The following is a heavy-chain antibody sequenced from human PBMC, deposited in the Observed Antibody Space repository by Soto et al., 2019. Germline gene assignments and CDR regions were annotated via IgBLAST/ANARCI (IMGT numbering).Heavy chain of an antibody. D-gene: IGHD6-19*01. Sequence: GGSLRLSCAASGFTFSSYAMSWVRQAPGKGLEWVSAISGSGGSTYYADSVKGRFTISRDNAKNSLYLQMNSLRAEDTAIYYCARDDGWLILDYWGQGTLVTVSS. CDR2: ISGSGGST. CDR3: ARDDGWLILDY. CDR1: GFTFSSYA. V-gene: IGHV3-23*01. J-gene: IGHJ4*02.